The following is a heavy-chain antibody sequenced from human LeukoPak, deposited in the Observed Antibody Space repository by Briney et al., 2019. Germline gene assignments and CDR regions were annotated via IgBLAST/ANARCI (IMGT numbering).Heavy chain of an antibody. D-gene: IGHD5-18*01. CDR2: IYYSGST. Sequence: SETLSLTCTVSGGSISSSSYYWGWIRQPPGKGLEWIGSIYYSGSTYYNPSLKSRVTISVDTSKNQFSLKLSSVTAADTAVYHCARDRGGYSYGYGLGYFDYWGQGTLVTVSS. J-gene: IGHJ4*02. CDR3: ARDRGGYSYGYGLGYFDY. CDR1: GGSISSSSYY. V-gene: IGHV4-39*07.